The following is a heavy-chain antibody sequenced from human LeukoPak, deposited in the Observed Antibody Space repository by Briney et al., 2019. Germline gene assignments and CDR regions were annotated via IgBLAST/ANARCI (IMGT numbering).Heavy chain of an antibody. Sequence: GGSLRLSCAASGFTFSNYWMAWVRQAPGKGLEWVSAISGSGDSTYYGDSVKGRFTISRDNPKNTLYLQMNSLRAEDTAVYYCAKTRPLDSSSWSHGDYWGQGTLVTVSS. V-gene: IGHV3-23*01. J-gene: IGHJ4*02. CDR3: AKTRPLDSSSWSHGDY. D-gene: IGHD6-13*01. CDR1: GFTFSNYW. CDR2: ISGSGDST.